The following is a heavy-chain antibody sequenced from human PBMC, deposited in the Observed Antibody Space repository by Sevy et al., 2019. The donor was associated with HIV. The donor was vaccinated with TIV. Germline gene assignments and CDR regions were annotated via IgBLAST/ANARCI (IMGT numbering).Heavy chain of an antibody. V-gene: IGHV4-59*08. CDR3: ARHFRIAAAKKAGGAAFDI. Sequence: LRETLSLTCTVSGGSISSYYWSWIRQPPGKGLEWIGYIYYSGSTNYNPSLKSRVTISVDTSKNQFSLKLSSVTAADTAVYYCARHFRIAAAKKAGGAAFDIWGQGTMVTVSS. J-gene: IGHJ3*02. D-gene: IGHD6-13*01. CDR2: IYYSGST. CDR1: GGSISSYY.